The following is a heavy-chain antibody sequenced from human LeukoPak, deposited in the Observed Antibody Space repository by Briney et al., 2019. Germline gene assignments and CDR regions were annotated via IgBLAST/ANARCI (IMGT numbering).Heavy chain of an antibody. CDR1: GGSFSGYY. Sequence: SETLSLTCAVYGGSFSGYYWSWIRQPPGKGLEWIGEINHSGSTNYNPSLKSRVTISVDTSKNQFSLKLSSVTAADTAVYYCARTVTYSSSREVPRDYRGQGTLVTVSS. V-gene: IGHV4-34*01. CDR2: INHSGST. D-gene: IGHD6-6*01. CDR3: ARTVTYSSSREVPRDY. J-gene: IGHJ4*02.